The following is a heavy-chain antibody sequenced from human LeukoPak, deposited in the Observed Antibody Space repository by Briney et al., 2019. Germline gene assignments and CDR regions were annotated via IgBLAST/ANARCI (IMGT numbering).Heavy chain of an antibody. D-gene: IGHD2-15*01. Sequence: GGSLRLSCAGTGFAFNMFAIDWVRQAPGKGLEWVSSLSRGDSTANLADSVKGRFTISRDKSQNLVFLQLNSLRPEDTAVYYCARQQRIRHCSEGVCTEGYYFDYWGQGTLVTVSS. V-gene: IGHV3-23*01. CDR2: LSRGDSTA. CDR3: ARQQRIRHCSEGVCTEGYYFDY. J-gene: IGHJ4*02. CDR1: GFAFNMFA.